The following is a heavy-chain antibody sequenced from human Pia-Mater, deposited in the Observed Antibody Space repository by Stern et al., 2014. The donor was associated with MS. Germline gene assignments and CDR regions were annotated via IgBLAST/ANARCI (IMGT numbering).Heavy chain of an antibody. V-gene: IGHV2-70*01. CDR1: GFSLSTSGMC. CDR2: IDWDDDK. CDR3: ARTTTINKGEDY. D-gene: IGHD4-11*01. J-gene: IGHJ4*02. Sequence: QVTLKESGPALVKPTQTLTLTCTFSGFSLSTSGMCVSWIRQPPGKALESLALIDWDDDKYYSTSLKTRLTISKDTSKNQVVLKMTDMDPMDTATYYCARTTTINKGEDYWGQGTLVTVSS.